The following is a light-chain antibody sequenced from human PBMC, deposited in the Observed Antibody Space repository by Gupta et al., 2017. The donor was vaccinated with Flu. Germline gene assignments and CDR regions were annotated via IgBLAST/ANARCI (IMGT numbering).Light chain of an antibody. Sequence: PATLSVSPGERATLSGRASQSVSSKLAWYQQKPGQAPRLLIYGASTGATGIPARFSGSGSGTDFTLTISSLQSEDFAVYYCLQYTNWPLTFGPGTKVDIK. CDR3: LQYTNWPLT. J-gene: IGKJ3*01. CDR2: GAS. V-gene: IGKV3-15*01. CDR1: QSVSSK.